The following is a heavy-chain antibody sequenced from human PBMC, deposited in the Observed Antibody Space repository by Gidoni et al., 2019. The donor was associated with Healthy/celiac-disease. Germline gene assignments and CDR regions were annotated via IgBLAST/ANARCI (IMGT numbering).Heavy chain of an antibody. Sequence: QVQLQESGPGLVKPSETLSLTCTVSGGSVRSGSYYWSWIRQPPGKGLEWIGYIYYSGSTNYNPSLKSRVTISVDTSKNQFSLKLSSVTAADTAVYYCARDWGYGDYGPNWFDPWGQGTLVTVSS. CDR1: GGSVRSGSYY. J-gene: IGHJ5*02. CDR2: IYYSGST. CDR3: ARDWGYGDYGPNWFDP. D-gene: IGHD4-17*01. V-gene: IGHV4-61*01.